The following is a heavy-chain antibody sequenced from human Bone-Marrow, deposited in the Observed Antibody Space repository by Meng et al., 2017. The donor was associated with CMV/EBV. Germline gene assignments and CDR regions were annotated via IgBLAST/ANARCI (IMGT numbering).Heavy chain of an antibody. CDR1: GDTFSNYA. V-gene: IGHV1-69*10. J-gene: IGHJ4*02. CDR2: IIPLLNIG. CDR3: ARGVSGSYASHFDY. D-gene: IGHD1-26*01. Sequence: SVKVSCKASGDTFSNYAISWVRQAPGQGLEWLGGIIPLLNIGNYAQKFQGRVTISADKSTSTAFMELNRLTSEDTAVYYCARGVSGSYASHFDYWGQGTLVTVSS.